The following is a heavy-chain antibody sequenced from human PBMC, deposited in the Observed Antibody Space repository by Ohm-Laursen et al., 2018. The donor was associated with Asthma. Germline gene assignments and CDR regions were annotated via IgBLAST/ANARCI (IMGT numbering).Heavy chain of an antibody. V-gene: IGHV4-34*01. CDR3: ARGGRWLRTTDY. CDR2: INHSGST. Sequence: TLSLTCAVYGGSFSGYYWSWIRQPPGKGLEWIGEINHSGSTNYNPSLKSRVTISVDTSKNQFSLKLSSVTAADTAVYYCARGGRWLRTTDYWGQGTLVTVSS. CDR1: GGSFSGYY. D-gene: IGHD5-24*01. J-gene: IGHJ4*02.